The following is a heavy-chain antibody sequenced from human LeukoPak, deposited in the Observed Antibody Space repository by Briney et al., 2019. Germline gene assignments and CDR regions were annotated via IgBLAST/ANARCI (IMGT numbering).Heavy chain of an antibody. V-gene: IGHV4-59*01. D-gene: IGHD6-13*01. CDR2: IHYTGST. Sequence: SETLSLTCTVSGGSISSYYWSWIRQPPGKGLEWIGYIHYTGSTNYNPSLKSRVTISVDTSKNQFSLKLSSVTAADTAVYYCARVQSSSWTYYYYYYMDVWGKGTTVTVSS. CDR3: ARVQSSSWTYYYYYYMDV. CDR1: GGSISSYY. J-gene: IGHJ6*03.